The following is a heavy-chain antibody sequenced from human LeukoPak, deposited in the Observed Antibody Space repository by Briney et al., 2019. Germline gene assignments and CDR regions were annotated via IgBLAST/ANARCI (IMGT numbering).Heavy chain of an antibody. D-gene: IGHD1-26*01. CDR2: IYTSGST. CDR1: GGSFSPYY. CDR3: ARAYGGSLLGYFDY. J-gene: IGHJ4*02. Sequence: SETLSLTCAVYGGSFSPYYWSWIRQPAGKGLEWIGRIYTSGSTNYNPSLKSRVTISVDKSKNQFSLKLSSVTAADTAVYYCARAYGGSLLGYFDYWGQGTLVTVSS. V-gene: IGHV4-59*10.